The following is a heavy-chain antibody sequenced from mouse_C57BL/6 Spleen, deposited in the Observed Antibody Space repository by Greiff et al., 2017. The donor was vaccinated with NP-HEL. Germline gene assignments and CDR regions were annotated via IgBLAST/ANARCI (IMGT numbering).Heavy chain of an antibody. CDR2: ISYDGSN. Sequence: EVKLEESGPGLVKPSQSLSLTCSVTGYSITSGYYWNWIRQFPGNKLEWMGYISYDGSNNYNPSLKNRISITRYTSKNQFFLKLNSVTTEDTATYYCARAGYDYDLGAMDYWGQGTSVTVSS. CDR1: GYSITSGYY. J-gene: IGHJ4*01. D-gene: IGHD2-4*01. CDR3: ARAGYDYDLGAMDY. V-gene: IGHV3-6*01.